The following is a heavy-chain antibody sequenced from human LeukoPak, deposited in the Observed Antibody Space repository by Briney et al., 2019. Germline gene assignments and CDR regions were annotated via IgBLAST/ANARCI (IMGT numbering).Heavy chain of an antibody. CDR1: GYTFTGYY. CDR3: ASATYYYDSSGYPPIPLGFDY. J-gene: IGHJ4*02. V-gene: IGHV1-2*02. Sequence: GASVKVSCKASGYTFTGYYMHWVRQAPGQGLEWMGWINPNSGGTNYAQKFQGRVTMTRDTSISTAYMELSRLRSDDTAVYYCASATYYYDSSGYPPIPLGFDYWGQGTLVTVSS. CDR2: INPNSGGT. D-gene: IGHD3-22*01.